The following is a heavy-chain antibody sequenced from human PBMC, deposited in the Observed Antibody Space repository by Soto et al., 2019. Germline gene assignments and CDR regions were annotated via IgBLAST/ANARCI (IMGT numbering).Heavy chain of an antibody. CDR3: AISQDRGGRTTFIY. V-gene: IGHV3-9*01. Sequence: GGSLRLSCAVSGFTFDDNAMHWVRQAPGKGLEWVSGINWKSDIGYADSVKGRFTISSDNAENSLYLQMNSLRAEDTALYYCAISQDRGGRTTFIYWGQGTQVTVSS. CDR2: INWKSDI. J-gene: IGHJ4*02. D-gene: IGHD3-16*01. CDR1: GFTFDDNA.